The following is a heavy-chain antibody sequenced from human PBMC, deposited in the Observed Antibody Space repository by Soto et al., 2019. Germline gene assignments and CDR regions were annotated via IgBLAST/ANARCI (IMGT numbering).Heavy chain of an antibody. V-gene: IGHV5-51*01. Sequence: PGESLKISCTGSGFTFTTYYIAWVRLMPGRGLEWMGIIYPCDSDTRYNSSFEGQVTISADKSISTAYLQWKSLTASDTAIYYFARHRREWHNQYYYSYGMDVWGQGTTVTVSS. CDR1: GFTFTTYY. CDR2: IYPCDSDT. D-gene: IGHD3-3*01. J-gene: IGHJ6*02. CDR3: ARHRREWHNQYYYSYGMDV.